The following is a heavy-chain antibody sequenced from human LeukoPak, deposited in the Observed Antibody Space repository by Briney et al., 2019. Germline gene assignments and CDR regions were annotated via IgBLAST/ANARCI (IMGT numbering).Heavy chain of an antibody. J-gene: IGHJ5*02. Sequence: SETLSLTCTVSGGSISSYYWSWIRQPPGKGLEWIGYIYYSGSTNYNPSLKSRVTISVDTFKNQFSLKLSSVTAADTAVYYCARGILLWFGEIRFDPWGQGTLVTVSS. D-gene: IGHD3-10*01. CDR3: ARGILLWFGEIRFDP. V-gene: IGHV4-59*01. CDR2: IYYSGST. CDR1: GGSISSYY.